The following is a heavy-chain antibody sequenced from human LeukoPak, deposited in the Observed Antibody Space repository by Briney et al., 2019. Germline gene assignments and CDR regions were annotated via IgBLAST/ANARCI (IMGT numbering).Heavy chain of an antibody. D-gene: IGHD3-10*02. V-gene: IGHV3-48*03. CDR3: AELGITMIGGV. CDR2: ISSSGSTI. CDR1: GFTFSSYE. J-gene: IGHJ6*04. Sequence: GGSLRLSCAASGFTFSSYEMNWVRQDPGKGLEWVSYISSSGSTIYYADSVKGRFTISRDNAKNSLYLQMNSLRAEDTAVYYCAELGITMIGGVWGKGTTVTISS.